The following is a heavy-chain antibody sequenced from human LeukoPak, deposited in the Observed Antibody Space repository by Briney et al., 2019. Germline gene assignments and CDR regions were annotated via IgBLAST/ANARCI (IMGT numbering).Heavy chain of an antibody. V-gene: IGHV1-2*06. CDR2: INPNSGGT. CDR3: ARTMVRGVILGEYFQH. CDR1: GYTFTGYY. Sequence: ASVKVSCKASGYTFTGYYMHWVRQAPGQGLEWMGRINPNSGGTNYAQKFQGRVTMTWDTSISTAYVELSRLRSDDTAVYYCARTMVRGVILGEYFQHWGQGTLVTVSS. D-gene: IGHD3-10*01. J-gene: IGHJ1*01.